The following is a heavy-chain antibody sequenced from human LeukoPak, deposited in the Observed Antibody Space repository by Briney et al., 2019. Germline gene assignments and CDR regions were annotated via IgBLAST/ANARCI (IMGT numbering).Heavy chain of an antibody. Sequence: ASETLSLTCTVSGDSISRSTYYWAWIRQPPGKGLEWVGSVYYGRSPYFNPSLESRATISVDTSKNHFSLKMSSVTAADTAVYYCARSSGTGTFSYWGQGTLVTVSS. CDR2: VYYGRSP. CDR1: GDSISRSTYY. D-gene: IGHD6-25*01. CDR3: ARSSGTGTFSY. V-gene: IGHV4-39*02. J-gene: IGHJ4*02.